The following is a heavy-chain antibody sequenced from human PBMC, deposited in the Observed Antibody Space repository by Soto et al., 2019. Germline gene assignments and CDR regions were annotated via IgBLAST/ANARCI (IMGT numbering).Heavy chain of an antibody. CDR2: ISPDSGGT. Sequence: ASVKVSCKASGYTFTGYYIHWVRQAPGHGLEWMGWISPDSGGTNYAQKFRGRVTMTRDTSISAAHMELRWLTSDDTAVYFCARDSRSGYDYHSYEFWGQGTLVTVSS. J-gene: IGHJ4*02. D-gene: IGHD5-12*01. CDR1: GYTFTGYY. CDR3: ARDSRSGYDYHSYEF. V-gene: IGHV1-2*02.